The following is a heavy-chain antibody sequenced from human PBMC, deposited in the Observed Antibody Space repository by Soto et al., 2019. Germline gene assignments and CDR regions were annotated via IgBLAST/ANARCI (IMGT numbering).Heavy chain of an antibody. Sequence: SETLSLTCAVSGGSISSGGYSWSWIRQPPGKGLEWIGYIFHSGTTSYNPSLESRVTISVDRSKNQVSLRLSSVTAADTAVYYCARGPFTIFGVDKNNWFDPWGQGTLVTVSS. D-gene: IGHD3-3*01. CDR1: GGSISSGGYS. CDR2: IFHSGTT. V-gene: IGHV4-30-2*01. CDR3: ARGPFTIFGVDKNNWFDP. J-gene: IGHJ5*02.